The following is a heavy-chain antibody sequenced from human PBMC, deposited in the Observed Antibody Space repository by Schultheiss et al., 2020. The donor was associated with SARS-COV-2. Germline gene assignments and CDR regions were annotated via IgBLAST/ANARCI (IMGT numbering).Heavy chain of an antibody. J-gene: IGHJ2*01. V-gene: IGHV3-23*01. CDR2: ISDSDDNT. Sequence: GGSLRLSCAASGFTFSRSVMSWVRQAPGKGLEWVSAISDSDDNTYYADSAKGRFTISRDNSKNTLYLQMNSLRAEDTGLYYCAAAYGDYWYFDLWARGTLVTVSS. CDR1: GFTFSRSV. CDR3: AAAYGDYWYFDL. D-gene: IGHD4-17*01.